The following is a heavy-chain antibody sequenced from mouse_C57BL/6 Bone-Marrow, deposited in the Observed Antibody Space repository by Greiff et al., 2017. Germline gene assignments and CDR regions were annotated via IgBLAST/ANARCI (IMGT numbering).Heavy chain of an antibody. V-gene: IGHV1-64*01. D-gene: IGHD1-1*01. CDR1: GYTFTSYW. J-gene: IGHJ2*01. Sequence: QVHVKQPGAELVKPGASVKLSCKASGYTFTSYWMHWVKQRPGQGLEWIGMIHPNSGSTNYNEKFKSKATLTVDKSSSTAYMQLSSLTSEDSAVYYCARRLTYYGSSYFDDWGQGTTLTVSS. CDR2: IHPNSGST. CDR3: ARRLTYYGSSYFDD.